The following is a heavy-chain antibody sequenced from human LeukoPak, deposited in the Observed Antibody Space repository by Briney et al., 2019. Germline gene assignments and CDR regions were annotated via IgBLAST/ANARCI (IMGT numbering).Heavy chain of an antibody. J-gene: IGHJ4*02. D-gene: IGHD3-3*01. V-gene: IGHV4-34*01. CDR2: INHSGST. CDR1: GGSFSGYY. Sequence: PSETLSLTCAVYGGSFSGYYWSWIRQPPGKGLEWTGEINHSGSTNYNPSLKSRVTISVDTSKNQFSLKLSSVTAADTAVYYCARSAKSDYDFWSGSIDYWGQGTLVTVSS. CDR3: ARSAKSDYDFWSGSIDY.